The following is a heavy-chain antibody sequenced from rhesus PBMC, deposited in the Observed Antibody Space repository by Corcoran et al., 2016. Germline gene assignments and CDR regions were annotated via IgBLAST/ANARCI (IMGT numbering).Heavy chain of an antibody. CDR2: IYGKSANT. CDR1: GGSISGGYY. Sequence: QVQLQESGPGLVKPSETLSLTCAVSGGSISGGYYWGWIRQHPGKGLEWIGNIYGKSANTYDNPPLKSRLTISKDTSKNQFSLKRSSVTAADTAVDYCARGGYWRASLDVWGRGVLVTVSS. CDR3: ARGGYWRASLDV. D-gene: IGHD3-22*01. V-gene: IGHV4S7*01. J-gene: IGHJ5-2*02.